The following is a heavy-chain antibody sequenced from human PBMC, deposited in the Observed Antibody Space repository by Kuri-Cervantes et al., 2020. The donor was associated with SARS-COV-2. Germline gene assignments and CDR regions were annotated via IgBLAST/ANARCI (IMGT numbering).Heavy chain of an antibody. CDR1: GFTFSSYD. CDR2: IGTAGDP. Sequence: GESLKISCAASGFTFSSYDMHWVRQATGKGLEWVSAIGTAGDPYYPGSVKGRFTISRENDKNSLYLQMNSLRAGDTAVYYCARAGTAPHWYFDLWGRGTLVTVSS. V-gene: IGHV3-13*05. J-gene: IGHJ2*01. D-gene: IGHD6-13*01. CDR3: ARAGTAPHWYFDL.